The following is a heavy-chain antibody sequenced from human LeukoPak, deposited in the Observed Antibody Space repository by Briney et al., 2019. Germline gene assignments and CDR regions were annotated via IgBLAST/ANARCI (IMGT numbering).Heavy chain of an antibody. D-gene: IGHD3-22*01. Sequence: GGSLRLSCAASGFSVSSNYMSWVRQAPGKGLEWVSVIYSGGTGGSTYYADSVKGRFTISRDDSKNTLYLQMNSLRAEDTAFYYCAIMHPYYDGRGYSVQWGQGTLVTVSS. CDR3: AIMHPYYDGRGYSVQ. V-gene: IGHV3-66*01. J-gene: IGHJ4*02. CDR2: IYSGGTGGST. CDR1: GFSVSSNY.